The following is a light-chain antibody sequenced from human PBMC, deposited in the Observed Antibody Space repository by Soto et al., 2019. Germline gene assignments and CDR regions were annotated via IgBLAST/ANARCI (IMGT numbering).Light chain of an antibody. CDR1: SSDVGGYKY. J-gene: IGLJ3*02. CDR2: EVS. Sequence: QSVLTQPPSASGSPGQSVTISCTGTSSDVGGYKYVSWYQQYPGKAPKLLIYEVSNRPSGVSNRFSGSKSGNTASLTISGLQAEDEADYYCSSYATSIGVFGGGTKLTVL. V-gene: IGLV2-14*03. CDR3: SSYATSIGV.